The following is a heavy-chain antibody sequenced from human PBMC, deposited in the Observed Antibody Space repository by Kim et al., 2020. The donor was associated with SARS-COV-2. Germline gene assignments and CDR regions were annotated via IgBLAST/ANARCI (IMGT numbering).Heavy chain of an antibody. CDR3: AKDITLGIAVAGTAQDY. D-gene: IGHD6-19*01. V-gene: IGHV3-43*02. J-gene: IGHJ4*02. Sequence: GGSLRLSCAASGFTFDDYAIHWVHQAPGKGLEWVSLISGNGGNTYYADSVKGRFTISRDNSKNSLYLQMNSLKTEDTALYYCAKDITLGIAVAGTAQDYWGQGTLVTVSS. CDR1: GFTFDDYA. CDR2: ISGNGGNT.